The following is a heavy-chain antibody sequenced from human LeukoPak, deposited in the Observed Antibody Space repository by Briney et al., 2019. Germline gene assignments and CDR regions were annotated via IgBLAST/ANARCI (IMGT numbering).Heavy chain of an antibody. CDR2: IIPILGVA. D-gene: IGHD2-15*01. V-gene: IGHV1-69*04. CDR1: GGTFSSYT. CDR3: ARDEGLGGSPDY. J-gene: IGHJ4*02. Sequence: SVKISCKASGGTFSSYTISWVRQAPGQGLEWMGRIIPILGVANYAQKFQGRVTITADKSTTTAYMELSSLRSEDTAVYYCARDEGLGGSPDYWGQGTLVTVSS.